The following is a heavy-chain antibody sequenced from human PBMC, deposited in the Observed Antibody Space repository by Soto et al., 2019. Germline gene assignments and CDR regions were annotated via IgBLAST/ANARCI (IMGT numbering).Heavy chain of an antibody. Sequence: PGGSLRLSCAASGFTFSSYSMNWVRQAPGKGLEWVSSISSSSSYIYYADSVQGRFSISRDNAKNTLYLQMNSLRAEDTAVYYCARDASYSSSDYYYGMDDWGQGTTVTVSS. D-gene: IGHD6-13*01. CDR1: GFTFSSYS. V-gene: IGHV3-21*04. CDR3: ARDASYSSSDYYYGMDD. CDR2: ISSSSSYI. J-gene: IGHJ6*02.